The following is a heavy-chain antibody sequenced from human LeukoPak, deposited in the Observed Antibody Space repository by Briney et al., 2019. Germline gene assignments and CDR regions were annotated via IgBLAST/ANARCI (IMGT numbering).Heavy chain of an antibody. J-gene: IGHJ4*02. D-gene: IGHD5-24*01. V-gene: IGHV4-39*07. CDR2: ISYSGTT. Sequence: SETLSLTCTVSGGSISSRPYYWGWVRQPPGKGLEWIGTISYSGTTYYSPSLKSRVTISVDTSKNQFSLKLSSVTAADTAVYYCARDHSLGRDGYNYDYWGQGTLVTVSS. CDR3: ARDHSLGRDGYNYDY. CDR1: GGSISSRPYY.